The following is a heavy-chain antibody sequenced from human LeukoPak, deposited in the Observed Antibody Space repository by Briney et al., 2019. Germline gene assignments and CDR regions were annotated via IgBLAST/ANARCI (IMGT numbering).Heavy chain of an antibody. CDR3: ASLVWSGYYYYGMDV. CDR2: INPSGGST. Sequence: GASVKVSCKASGYTFTSYYMHWVRQAPGQGLEWMGIINPSGGSTSYAQKFQGRVTMTRDMSTSTAYMELSSLRSEDTAVYYCASLVWSGYYYYGMDVWGQGTTVTVSS. CDR1: GYTFTSYY. V-gene: IGHV1-46*01. D-gene: IGHD2-21*01. J-gene: IGHJ6*02.